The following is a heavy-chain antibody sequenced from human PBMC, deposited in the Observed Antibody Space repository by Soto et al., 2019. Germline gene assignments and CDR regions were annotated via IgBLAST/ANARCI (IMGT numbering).Heavy chain of an antibody. CDR2: IIPILGIA. J-gene: IGHJ4*02. Sequence: QVQLVQSGAEVKKPGSSVKVSCKASGGTFSSYTISXVRQXXXXXXXWMGRIIPILGIANYAQKFQGRVTITADKXXXXXXXXXXXXXXXXXXXXXXXXXXXXXXXXSFDYWGQGTPVTVSS. V-gene: IGHV1-69*02. CDR3: XXXXXXXXXXSFDY. CDR1: GGTFSSYT.